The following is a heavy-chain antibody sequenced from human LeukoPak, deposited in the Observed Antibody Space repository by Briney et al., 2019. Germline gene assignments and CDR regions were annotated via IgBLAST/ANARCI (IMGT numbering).Heavy chain of an antibody. V-gene: IGHV3-23*01. D-gene: IGHD7-27*01. CDR1: GFTVSSNY. CDR2: ISGSGGST. J-gene: IGHJ3*02. Sequence: GGSLRLSCAASGFTVSSNYMSWVRQAPGKGLEWVSAISGSGGSTYYADSVKGRFTISRDNSKNTLYLQMNSLRAEDTAVYYCAKDRALGDAFDIWGQGTMVTVSS. CDR3: AKDRALGDAFDI.